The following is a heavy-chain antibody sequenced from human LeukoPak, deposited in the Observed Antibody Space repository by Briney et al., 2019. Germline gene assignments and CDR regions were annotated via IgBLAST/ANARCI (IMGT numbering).Heavy chain of an antibody. CDR2: IIPIFGTA. Sequence: SVKVSCKASGGTFSSYAISWVRQAPGQGLEWMGRIIPIFGTANYAQKFQGRVTITTDESTSTAYMELSSLRSEDTVVYYCARGFGEIDAFDIWGQGTMVTVSS. CDR3: ARGFGEIDAFDI. V-gene: IGHV1-69*05. D-gene: IGHD3-10*01. J-gene: IGHJ3*02. CDR1: GGTFSSYA.